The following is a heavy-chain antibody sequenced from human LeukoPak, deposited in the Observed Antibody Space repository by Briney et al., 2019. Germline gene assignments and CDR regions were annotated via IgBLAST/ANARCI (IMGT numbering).Heavy chain of an antibody. J-gene: IGHJ6*04. CDR3: ARAGYSGSDFSV. CDR2: IHYSGST. CDR1: GGSINNYY. V-gene: IGHV4-59*01. Sequence: SETLSLTCTVSGGSINNYYWGWIRQPPGKGLDYIAYIHYSGSTNYNPSLKSRVTISVDTSKNQFSLKLSSMTATDTAVYYCARAGYSGSDFSVWGKGSTVTVSS. D-gene: IGHD5-12*01.